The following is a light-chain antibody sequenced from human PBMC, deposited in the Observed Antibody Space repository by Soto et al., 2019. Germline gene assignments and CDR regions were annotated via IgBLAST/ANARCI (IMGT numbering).Light chain of an antibody. J-gene: IGLJ3*02. Sequence: QSALTQPASVSGSPGQSITISCTGTSSDVGGYKYVSWYQQHPGKAPKLMIYEVTDRPSGVSNRFSGSKSDNTASLTISGLQPEDEGDYYCSSYTSSRTWVFGGGTQLTVL. CDR1: SSDVGGYKY. CDR3: SSYTSSRTWV. V-gene: IGLV2-14*01. CDR2: EVT.